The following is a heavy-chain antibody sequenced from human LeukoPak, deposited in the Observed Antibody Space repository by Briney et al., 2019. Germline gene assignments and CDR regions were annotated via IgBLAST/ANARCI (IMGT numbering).Heavy chain of an antibody. Sequence: GSLRLSCAASGFILSNYEMNWVRQAPGKGLEWISYINSGGTPIYYADSVKGRFTMSRDYAKNSLYLQMNSLRAEDTAVYYCARDFSGWSVDPWGQGTLVTVSS. J-gene: IGHJ5*02. CDR1: GFILSNYE. D-gene: IGHD6-19*01. V-gene: IGHV3-48*03. CDR2: INSGGTPI. CDR3: ARDFSGWSVDP.